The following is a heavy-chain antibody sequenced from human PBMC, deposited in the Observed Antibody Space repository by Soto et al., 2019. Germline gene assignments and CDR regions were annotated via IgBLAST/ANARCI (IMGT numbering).Heavy chain of an antibody. CDR3: ASLKLGYSTFDP. CDR1: GGSIISGDYY. CDR2: IYYSGST. D-gene: IGHD5-18*01. V-gene: IGHV4-30-4*01. J-gene: IGHJ5*02. Sequence: PSETLSLTCTVSGGSIISGDYYLSWIRQPPGKGLEWIGYIYYSGSTYYNPSLKSRVTISVDTSKNQFSLKLSSVTAADTAVYYCASLKLGYSTFDPWGQGTLVTVSS.